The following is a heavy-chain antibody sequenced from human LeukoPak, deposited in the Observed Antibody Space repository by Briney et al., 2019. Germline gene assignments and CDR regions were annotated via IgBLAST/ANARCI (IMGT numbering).Heavy chain of an antibody. CDR3: ARRGSYYDSSGYYYYYFDY. CDR1: GGTVIRYA. V-gene: IGHV1-69*05. J-gene: IGHJ4*02. CDR2: IIPIFGKA. D-gene: IGHD3-22*01. Sequence: SVKVSCKASGGTVIRYAIRWVREAPGQGLEWMGGIIPIFGKANYAQKFQSRVTLTTDESTSTAYMELSSLRSEDTAVYYCARRGSYYDSSGYYYYYFDYWGQGTLVSVSS.